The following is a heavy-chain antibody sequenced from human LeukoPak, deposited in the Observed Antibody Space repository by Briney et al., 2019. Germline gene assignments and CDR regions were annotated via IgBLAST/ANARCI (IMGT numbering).Heavy chain of an antibody. CDR3: ARTFVSGDGYKVGYFDY. J-gene: IGHJ4*02. CDR2: IYPSGII. CDR1: GFTFSNSY. V-gene: IGHV3-53*01. D-gene: IGHD5-24*01. Sequence: GGSLRLSCAASGFTFSNSYMSWVRQAPGKGLEWVSLIYPSGIIYYADSVKGRFTISRDNSKNTLFLQMNSLRAEDTAIYYCARTFVSGDGYKVGYFDYWGQGTLVTVSS.